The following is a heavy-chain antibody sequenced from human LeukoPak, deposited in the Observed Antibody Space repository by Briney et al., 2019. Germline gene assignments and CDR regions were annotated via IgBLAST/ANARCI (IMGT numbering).Heavy chain of an antibody. D-gene: IGHD6-6*01. Sequence: PGRSLRLSCAASGFTFSSYGMHWVRQAPGKGLEWVAVIWYDGSNKYYADSVKGRITISRDNSKNTLYLQMNSLRAEDTAVYYCAKSFEKYSSSSIDYYMDVWGKGTTVTVSS. J-gene: IGHJ6*03. CDR3: AKSFEKYSSSSIDYYMDV. CDR1: GFTFSSYG. V-gene: IGHV3-33*06. CDR2: IWYDGSNK.